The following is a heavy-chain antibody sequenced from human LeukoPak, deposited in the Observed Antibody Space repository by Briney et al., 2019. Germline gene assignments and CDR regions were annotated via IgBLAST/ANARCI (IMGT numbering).Heavy chain of an antibody. CDR3: ARERYYGSGSVYNRVDY. Sequence: GASVKVSCKASGYTFIGYYMHWVRQAPGQGLEWMGWINPNSGGTNYAQKFQGRVTMTRDTSIRTAYMDLSRLRSDDTAVYYCARERYYGSGSVYNRVDYWGQGTLVTVSS. CDR2: INPNSGGT. V-gene: IGHV1-2*02. J-gene: IGHJ4*02. CDR1: GYTFIGYY. D-gene: IGHD3-10*01.